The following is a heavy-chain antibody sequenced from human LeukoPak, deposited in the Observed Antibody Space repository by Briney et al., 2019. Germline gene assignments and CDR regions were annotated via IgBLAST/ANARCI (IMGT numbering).Heavy chain of an antibody. CDR1: VYTFTGYY. J-gene: IGHJ4*02. D-gene: IGHD3-9*01. V-gene: IGHV1-2*02. CDR2: INPNSGGT. Sequence: ASVKVSCKASVYTFTGYYVHWVRQAPGQGLEWMGWINPNSGGTNYAQKFQGRVTMTRDTSISTAYMELSRLRSDDTAVYYCARGDHYDVLTGFQTPSHLSDYWGQGTLVTVSS. CDR3: ARGDHYDVLTGFQTPSHLSDY.